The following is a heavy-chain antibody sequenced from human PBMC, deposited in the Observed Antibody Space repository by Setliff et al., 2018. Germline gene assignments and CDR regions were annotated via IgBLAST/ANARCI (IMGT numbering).Heavy chain of an antibody. V-gene: IGHV5-51*01. CDR1: GYSFTSYW. CDR3: ARQARGYYYDSGGYYRASPGYYYMDV. D-gene: IGHD3-22*01. CDR2: NYPGDSDT. Sequence: PGESLKISCKGSGYSFTSYWIGWVRQMPGKGLEWMGINYPGDSDTRYSPSFQGQVTISADKSISTAYLQWSSLKASDTAMYYCARQARGYYYDSGGYYRASPGYYYMDVWGKGTTVTVSS. J-gene: IGHJ6*03.